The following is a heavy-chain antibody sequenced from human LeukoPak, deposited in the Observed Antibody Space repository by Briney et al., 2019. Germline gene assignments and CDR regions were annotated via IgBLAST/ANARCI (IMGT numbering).Heavy chain of an antibody. CDR1: GGSFSGYY. Sequence: PSETLSLTCAVYGGSFSGYYWSWIRQPPGKGLEWIGEINHSGSTNYNPSLKSQVTISVDTSKNQFSLKLSSVTAADTAVYYCARKIMVRGTFDYWGQGTLVTVSS. CDR2: INHSGST. CDR3: ARKIMVRGTFDY. J-gene: IGHJ4*02. V-gene: IGHV4-34*01. D-gene: IGHD3-10*01.